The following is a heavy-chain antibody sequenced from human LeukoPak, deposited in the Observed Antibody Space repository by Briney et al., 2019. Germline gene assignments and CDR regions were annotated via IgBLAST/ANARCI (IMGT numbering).Heavy chain of an antibody. V-gene: IGHV1-46*01. Sequence: GASVRVSCKASGYTFTSYYMHWVRQAPGQGLEWMGIINPSGGSTSYAQKFQGRVTMTRDTSTSTVYMELSSLRSEDTAVYYCARAPRDGCPDYWGQGTLVTVSS. CDR2: INPSGGST. J-gene: IGHJ4*02. CDR3: ARAPRDGCPDY. CDR1: GYTFTSYY. D-gene: IGHD5-24*01.